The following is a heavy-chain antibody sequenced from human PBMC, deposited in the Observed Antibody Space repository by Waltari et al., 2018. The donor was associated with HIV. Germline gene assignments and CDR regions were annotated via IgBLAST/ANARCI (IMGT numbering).Heavy chain of an antibody. D-gene: IGHD1-26*01. CDR2: MSSSGSTI. CDR1: GFTFCPYY. J-gene: IGHJ5*01. Sequence: QVQLVESGGGLVKPGGSLSLSCAASGFTFCPYYMSWIRQAPGKGLEWVSYMSSSGSTIYYADSVKGRFTISRDNAKNSLYLQMNSLRDDDTAVYYCARDWTRGSYDSWGQGTLVTVSS. V-gene: IGHV3-11*04. CDR3: ARDWTRGSYDS.